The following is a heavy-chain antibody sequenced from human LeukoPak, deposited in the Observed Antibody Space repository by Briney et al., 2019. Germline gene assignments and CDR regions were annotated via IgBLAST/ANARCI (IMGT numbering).Heavy chain of an antibody. J-gene: IGHJ4*02. CDR3: GRAGFRTVSATGLDY. V-gene: IGHV3-74*01. CDR2: ISSDASFT. Sequence: PGGSLRLSCAASGFTFSSHWMHWVRHAPGKGLVWVSRISSDASFTIYADFVKGRFTISRDNGKNTLFLQMNSLRAEDTAVYYCGRAGFRTVSATGLDYWGQGTLVTVSS. CDR1: GFTFSSHW. D-gene: IGHD3-9*01.